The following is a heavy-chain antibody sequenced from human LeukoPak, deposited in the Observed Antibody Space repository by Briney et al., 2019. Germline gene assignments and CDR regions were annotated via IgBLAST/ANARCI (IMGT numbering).Heavy chain of an antibody. V-gene: IGHV5-51*01. CDR3: ARHLATVTASRQYSYYGMDV. J-gene: IGHJ6*02. D-gene: IGHD4-17*01. CDR2: IYPVDSDT. CDR1: GYSFTFTKNW. Sequence: GESLKISCKASGYSFTFTKNWIGWVRQVPGKGLEWMGIIYPVDSDTGYNPSFQGQVTISVDKSISTSYLQWSSLKASDTAIYYCARHLATVTASRQYSYYGMDVWGQGTTVTVSS.